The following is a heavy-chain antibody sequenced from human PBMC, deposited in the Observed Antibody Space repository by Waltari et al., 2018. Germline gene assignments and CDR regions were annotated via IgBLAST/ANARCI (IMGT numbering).Heavy chain of an antibody. D-gene: IGHD3-22*01. V-gene: IGHV4-34*01. CDR3: ARPLPVGGYYWDL. CDR2: SKHTGNT. Sequence: QVQLQLWGAGLLKPSETLSLTCAVYGGSFSDYYWTWIRQPPGMGLEWIGESKHTGNTNYNPSLKSRVTLSIDTSKSQISLNLRSVTAADTAVYYCARPLPVGGYYWDLWAQGTLVTVAS. J-gene: IGHJ5*02. CDR1: GGSFSDYY.